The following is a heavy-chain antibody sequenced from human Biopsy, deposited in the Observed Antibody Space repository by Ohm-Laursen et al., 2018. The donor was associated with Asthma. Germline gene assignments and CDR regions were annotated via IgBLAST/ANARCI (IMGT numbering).Heavy chain of an antibody. CDR3: AKELFPGWELRRGPDS. CDR1: RFTYE. CDR2: ISYDGSSI. J-gene: IGHJ4*02. D-gene: IGHD1-26*01. Sequence: SLRLSCTAPRFTYEMHWVRQAPGKGLEWVAVISYDGSSIYYADSVKGRFTISRDNSKNTLFLEMNSLRPEGTAVYYCAKELFPGWELRRGPDSWGQGTLVTVSS. V-gene: IGHV3-30-3*01.